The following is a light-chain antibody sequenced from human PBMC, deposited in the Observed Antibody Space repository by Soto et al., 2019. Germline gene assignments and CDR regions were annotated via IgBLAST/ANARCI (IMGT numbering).Light chain of an antibody. Sequence: QSVLTQPASVSGSPGQSITISCTGTSSDVGGYKFVSWYQQHPDKAPKFLIYDVNVRPSGVSDRFSGSKSGNTASLTISGLQAEDEADYYCCSYTSGSRYVFGTGTKVTVL. CDR2: DVN. J-gene: IGLJ1*01. V-gene: IGLV2-14*01. CDR1: SSDVGGYKF. CDR3: CSYTSGSRYV.